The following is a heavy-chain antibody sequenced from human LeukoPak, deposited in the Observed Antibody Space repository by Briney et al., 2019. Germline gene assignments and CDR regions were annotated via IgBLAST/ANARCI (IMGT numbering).Heavy chain of an antibody. CDR2: INPSGGST. Sequence: GASVKVSCKTSGGTFSSYALSWVRQAPGQGLEWMGIINPSGGSTSYAQKFQGRVTMTRDTSTSTVYMELSSLRSEDTAVYYCARDSGMVRGTVDYWGQGTLVTVSS. J-gene: IGHJ4*02. V-gene: IGHV1-46*01. CDR1: GGTFSSYA. CDR3: ARDSGMVRGTVDY. D-gene: IGHD3-10*01.